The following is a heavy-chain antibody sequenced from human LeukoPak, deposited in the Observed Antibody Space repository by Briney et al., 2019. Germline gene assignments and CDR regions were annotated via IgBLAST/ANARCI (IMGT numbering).Heavy chain of an antibody. CDR2: IRSKANSYAT. D-gene: IGHD3-16*01. V-gene: IGHV3-73*01. Sequence: GGSLRLSCAASGFTFSGSAMHWVRQASGKGLEWVGRIRSKANSYATACAASVKGRFTISRDDSKNTAYLQMNSLKTEDTAVYYCTRGLRDFDYWGQGTLVTVSS. CDR1: GFTFSGSA. J-gene: IGHJ4*02. CDR3: TRGLRDFDY.